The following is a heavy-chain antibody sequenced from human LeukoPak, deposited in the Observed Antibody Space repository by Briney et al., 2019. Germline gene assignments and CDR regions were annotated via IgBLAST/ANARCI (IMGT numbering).Heavy chain of an antibody. V-gene: IGHV4-4*07. CDR2: IFTSGST. J-gene: IGHJ5*02. CDR1: GGSISSDY. Sequence: PSETLSLTCTVSGGSISSDYWSWIRQPAGKGLEWIGRIFTSGSTSYNPSLKSRVTMSLDTSKNQFSLKLRSVTAADTAEYFCSRGGANDLWGQGTLVTVSS. CDR3: SRGGANDL. D-gene: IGHD4/OR15-4a*01.